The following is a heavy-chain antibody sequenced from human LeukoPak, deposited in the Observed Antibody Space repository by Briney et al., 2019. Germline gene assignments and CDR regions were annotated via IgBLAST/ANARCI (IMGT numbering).Heavy chain of an antibody. D-gene: IGHD7-27*01. CDR3: ARDAELGICHGMYA. J-gene: IGHJ6*01. CDR2: IDATSTYI. Sequence: GGSLRLSCAASVFTFSDRAMTRGTQAPGKGLEWVSSIDATSTYIFYADSVKGRFTIFRDNAKNSLYLQMNSLRAEDTAVFYCARDAELGICHGMYAWGQGTTVTVSS. CDR1: VFTFSDRA. V-gene: IGHV3-21*01.